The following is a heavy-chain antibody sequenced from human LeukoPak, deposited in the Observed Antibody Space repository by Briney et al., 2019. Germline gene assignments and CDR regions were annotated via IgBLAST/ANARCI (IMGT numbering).Heavy chain of an antibody. CDR2: IYYSGST. J-gene: IGHJ6*02. V-gene: IGHV4-39*07. D-gene: IGHD5-18*01. CDR1: GGSISSSSYY. Sequence: SETLSLTCTVSGGSISSSSYYWGWIRQPPGKGLEWIGSIYYSGSTYYNTSLKSRVTISVETSKNQFSLKLSSVTAADTAVYYCAGSWIQLWSDYYYYYGMDVWGQGTTVTVSS. CDR3: AGSWIQLWSDYYYYYGMDV.